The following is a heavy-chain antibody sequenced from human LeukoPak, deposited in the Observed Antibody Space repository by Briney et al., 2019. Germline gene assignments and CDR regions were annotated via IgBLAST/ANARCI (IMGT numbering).Heavy chain of an antibody. CDR3: ARDVKFQVDY. CDR1: GYTFTSYY. CDR2: ISTYNGNT. V-gene: IGHV1-18*04. D-gene: IGHD2-21*01. Sequence: GASVKVSCKASGYTFTSYYMHWARQAPVQGLDWMGWISTYNGNTNYAQKFQGRVTMTTDTSTSTVYMELRSLRSDDTAVYYCARDVKFQVDYWGQGTLVTVSS. J-gene: IGHJ4*02.